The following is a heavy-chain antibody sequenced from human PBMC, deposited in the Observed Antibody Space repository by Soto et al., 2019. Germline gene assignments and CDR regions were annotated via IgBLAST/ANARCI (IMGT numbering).Heavy chain of an antibody. CDR1: GGSISSSRSY. D-gene: IGHD6-13*01. Sequence: SETLSLTCNVSGGSISSSRSYWAWFRQPPGKELEWIANIFYAGNTYYNPSLKSRVTVSVDTSKNQFSLKLDSVTAADTAVYYCARQAAAPGIDLWFDPWGKGTLVTVDS. CDR2: IFYAGNT. V-gene: IGHV4-39*01. CDR3: ARQAAAPGIDLWFDP. J-gene: IGHJ5*02.